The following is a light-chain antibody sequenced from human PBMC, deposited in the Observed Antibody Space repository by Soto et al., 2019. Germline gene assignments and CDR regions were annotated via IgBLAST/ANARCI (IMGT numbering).Light chain of an antibody. CDR1: QSVNSF. CDR3: QHYVGSPWT. CDR2: GAS. V-gene: IGKV3-20*01. Sequence: EIVLTQSPGTLSLSPGERATLSCRASQSVNSFLAWFQQKPGQAPRLLIYGASSRATGVPDRFSGSGSETDFTLTITRLEPEDFAVNYCQHYVGSPWTFGQGTKVENK. J-gene: IGKJ1*01.